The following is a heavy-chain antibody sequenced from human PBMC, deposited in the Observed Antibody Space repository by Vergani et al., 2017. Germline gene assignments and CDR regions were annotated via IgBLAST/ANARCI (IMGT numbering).Heavy chain of an antibody. D-gene: IGHD3-22*01. Sequence: QLQLPESGPGLVKPSETLSLTCTVSGGSISSSSYYWGWIRQPPGKGLEWIGSIYYSGSTYSNPSLKSRVTISVDTSKNQFSLKLSSVTAADTAVYYCARRTHYYDSSGYYFYFDYWGQGTLVTVSS. J-gene: IGHJ4*02. CDR2: IYYSGST. CDR3: ARRTHYYDSSGYYFYFDY. CDR1: GGSISSSSYY. V-gene: IGHV4-39*01.